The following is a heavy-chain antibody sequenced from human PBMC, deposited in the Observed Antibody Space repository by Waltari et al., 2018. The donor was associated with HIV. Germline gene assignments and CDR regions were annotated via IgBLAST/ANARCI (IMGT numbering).Heavy chain of an antibody. D-gene: IGHD2-15*01. CDR2: IYYSGST. CDR1: GGSISSSSYY. Sequence: QLQLQESGPGLVKPSETLSLTCTVSGGSISSSSYYWGWIRQPPGQGLEWIGSIYYSGSTYYNPSLKSRVTISVDTSKNQFSLKLSSVTAADTAVYYCARQKGDCSGGSCYPDWFDPWGQGTLVTVSS. V-gene: IGHV4-39*01. CDR3: ARQKGDCSGGSCYPDWFDP. J-gene: IGHJ5*02.